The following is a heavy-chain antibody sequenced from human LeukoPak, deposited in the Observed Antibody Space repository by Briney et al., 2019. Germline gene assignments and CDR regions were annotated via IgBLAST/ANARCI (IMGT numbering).Heavy chain of an antibody. Sequence: ASVKVSCKASGYTFTGYYMHWVRQAPGQGLEWMGWINPNSGGTNYAQKFQGRVTMTRDTSISTAYMELSRLRPDDTAVFYCAREYSSSSALWFDYWGQGTLVTVSS. J-gene: IGHJ4*02. CDR2: INPNSGGT. D-gene: IGHD6-6*01. CDR1: GYTFTGYY. V-gene: IGHV1-2*02. CDR3: AREYSSSSALWFDY.